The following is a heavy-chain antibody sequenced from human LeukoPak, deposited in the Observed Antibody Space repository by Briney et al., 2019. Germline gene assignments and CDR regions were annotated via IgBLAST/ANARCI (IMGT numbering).Heavy chain of an antibody. Sequence: ASVKVSCKASGYTFNNYYMYWVRQAPGQGLEWMGMINPSGGGTNYAQKFQGRVTITAVESMRTAYMELSSLRSEDTGVYYCARGWLAETTVVTPYNYWGQGTLVTVSS. CDR1: GYTFNNYY. D-gene: IGHD4-23*01. CDR3: ARGWLAETTVVTPYNY. V-gene: IGHV1-46*02. CDR2: INPSGGGT. J-gene: IGHJ4*02.